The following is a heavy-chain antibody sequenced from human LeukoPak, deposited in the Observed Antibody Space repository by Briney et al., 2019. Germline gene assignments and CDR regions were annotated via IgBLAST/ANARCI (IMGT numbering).Heavy chain of an antibody. CDR3: ARTHIPQYDFWTASI. V-gene: IGHV3-30*03. Sequence: GGSLRLSCAASGFTFSSYGMHWVRQAPGKGLEWVAVISYDGSNKYYADSVKGRFTISRNNSKNTLYLQMNSLRVEDTAVYYCARTHIPQYDFWTASIWGQGTLVAVSS. J-gene: IGHJ4*02. CDR1: GFTFSSYG. CDR2: ISYDGSNK. D-gene: IGHD3-3*01.